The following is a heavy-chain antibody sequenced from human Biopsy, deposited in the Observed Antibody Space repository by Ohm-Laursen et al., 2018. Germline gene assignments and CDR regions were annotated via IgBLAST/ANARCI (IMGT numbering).Heavy chain of an antibody. Sequence: SLRLSCSASGFSFSSYGMHWVRQAPGKGLEWVALIYYDGSDKYYADSVKGRFTISRDNSRDTLYLQMSSLRAEDTAVYYCAKDRYNYTPIGGFSMDVWGQGTTVTVSS. CDR2: IYYDGSDK. CDR3: AKDRYNYTPIGGFSMDV. J-gene: IGHJ6*02. CDR1: GFSFSSYG. V-gene: IGHV3-30*02. D-gene: IGHD5-18*01.